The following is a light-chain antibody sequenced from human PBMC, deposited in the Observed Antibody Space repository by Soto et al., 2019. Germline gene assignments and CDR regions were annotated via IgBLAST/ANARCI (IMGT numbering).Light chain of an antibody. J-gene: IGLJ3*02. Sequence: QSALTQPASVSGSPGQSITISCTGTSSDIGGYNYVSWYQQYPGKAPKLIIYEVSYRPSGVSNRFSGSKSGNTASLTISGLQSEDEADYYCSSYTVTTTWVFGGGTKLTVL. CDR1: SSDIGGYNY. V-gene: IGLV2-14*01. CDR2: EVS. CDR3: SSYTVTTTWV.